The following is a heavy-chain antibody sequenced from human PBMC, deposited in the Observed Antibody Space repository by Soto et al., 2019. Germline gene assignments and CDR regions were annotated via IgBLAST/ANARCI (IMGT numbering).Heavy chain of an antibody. V-gene: IGHV4-39*01. CDR1: GGSMSSSSYY. CDR2: MYFSGFYSGST. J-gene: IGHJ4*02. CDR3: ERGFDILTFGFCLDY. D-gene: IGHD3-9*01. Sequence: SETLSLTCTVSGGSMSSSSYYWGWIRQPPGKGLEWIANMYFSGFYSGSTSYNPSLKSRVTISVDTSKNQFSLQVSSVTAADTAVYYCERGFDILTFGFCLDYWGQGTLVTVYS.